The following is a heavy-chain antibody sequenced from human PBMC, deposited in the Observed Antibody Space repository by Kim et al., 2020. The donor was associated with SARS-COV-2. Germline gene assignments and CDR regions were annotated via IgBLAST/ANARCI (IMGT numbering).Heavy chain of an antibody. D-gene: IGHD1-1*01. CDR3: ARVVETGWFDP. CDR1: GYTFTSYY. V-gene: IGHV1-46*01. Sequence: ASVKVSCKASGYTFTSYYMHWVRQAPGQGLEWMGIINPSGGSTSYAQKFQGRVTMARDTSTSTVYMELSSLRSEDTAVYYCARVVETGWFDPWGQGTLVTVSS. J-gene: IGHJ5*02. CDR2: INPSGGST.